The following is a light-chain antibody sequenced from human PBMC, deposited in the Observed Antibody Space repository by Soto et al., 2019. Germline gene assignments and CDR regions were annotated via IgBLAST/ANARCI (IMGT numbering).Light chain of an antibody. CDR3: SSFTSSITYV. Sequence: QSVLTQPASVSGSPGQSITISCTGTSSDVGGYKYVSWYQLHPGTAPKLVIYDVTNRPSGVSNRFSGSKSGNTASLTISGLQAEDEADYYCSSFTSSITYVFGTGTKVTVL. CDR2: DVT. J-gene: IGLJ1*01. CDR1: SSDVGGYKY. V-gene: IGLV2-14*01.